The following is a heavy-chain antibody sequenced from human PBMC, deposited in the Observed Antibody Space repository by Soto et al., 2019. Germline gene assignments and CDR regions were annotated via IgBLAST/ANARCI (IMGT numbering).Heavy chain of an antibody. D-gene: IGHD2-2*01. V-gene: IGHV4-34*01. J-gene: IGHJ5*02. CDR1: GGSFSDYY. CDR3: ARGLGYCSSTSCPSWFDP. CDR2: INHSGST. Sequence: SETLSLTCAVYGGSFSDYYWSWIRQPPGKGLEWIGEINHSGSTKYNPSLKSRVTISVDTSKNEFSLKLSSVTAADTAVYYCARGLGYCSSTSCPSWFDPWGQGTLVTVSS.